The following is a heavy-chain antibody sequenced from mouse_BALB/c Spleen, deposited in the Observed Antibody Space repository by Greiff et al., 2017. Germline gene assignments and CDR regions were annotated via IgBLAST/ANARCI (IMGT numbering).Heavy chain of an antibody. J-gene: IGHJ4*01. CDR2: ISYSGST. CDR1: GYSITSDYA. D-gene: IGHD2-2*01. CDR3: TLWLRRPYYYAMDY. V-gene: IGHV3-2*02. Sequence: EVKLVESGPGLVKPSQSLSLTCTVTGYSITSDYAWNWIRQFPGNKLEWMGYISYSGSTSYNPSLKSRISITRDTSKNQFFLQLNSVTTEDTATYYCTLWLRRPYYYAMDYWGQGTSVTVSS.